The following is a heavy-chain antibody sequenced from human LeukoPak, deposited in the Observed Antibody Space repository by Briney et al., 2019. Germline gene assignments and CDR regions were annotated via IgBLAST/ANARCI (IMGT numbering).Heavy chain of an antibody. D-gene: IGHD2-15*01. Sequence: EASVKVSCKASGYTFTSYYMHWVRQAPGQGLEWMGVINPSGGSTSYAQKFQGRVTMTRDTSTSTVYMELSSLRSGDTAVYYCARPGYCSGGSCYSDYWGQGTLVTVSS. CDR1: GYTFTSYY. J-gene: IGHJ4*02. CDR3: ARPGYCSGGSCYSDY. CDR2: INPSGGST. V-gene: IGHV1-46*03.